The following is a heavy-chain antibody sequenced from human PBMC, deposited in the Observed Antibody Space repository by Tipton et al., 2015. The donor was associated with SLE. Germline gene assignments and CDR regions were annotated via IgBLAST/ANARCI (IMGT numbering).Heavy chain of an antibody. Sequence: TLSLTCTVSGGSISPFYWSWIRQPPGKGLEWIGYIYYSGYTYYNPSLKSRVSISLDTSKNQFSLKLTSVTAADTAVYYCARDLSYYGSARYWFDRWGQGTLVTVSS. V-gene: IGHV4-59*06. CDR3: ARDLSYYGSARYWFDR. CDR2: IYYSGYT. J-gene: IGHJ5*02. D-gene: IGHD3-10*01. CDR1: GGSISPFY.